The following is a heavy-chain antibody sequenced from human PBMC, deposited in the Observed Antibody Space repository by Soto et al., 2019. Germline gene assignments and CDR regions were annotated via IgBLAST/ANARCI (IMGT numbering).Heavy chain of an antibody. V-gene: IGHV3-33*01. CDR3: ASSKETSGDWYGFDP. CDR2: IWSDGSDE. Sequence: GGSLRLSCAASGFTFSSFGMHWVRQAPGKGLEWVALIWSDGSDEYYADSVKGRFTISRDNSKNTLYLLMNSLRVEDTAVYYCASSKETSGDWYGFDPWGQGTLVTVSS. D-gene: IGHD3-9*01. CDR1: GFTFSSFG. J-gene: IGHJ5*02.